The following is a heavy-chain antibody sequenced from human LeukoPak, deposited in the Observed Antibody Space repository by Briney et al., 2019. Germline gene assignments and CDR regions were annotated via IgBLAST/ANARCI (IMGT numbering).Heavy chain of an antibody. J-gene: IGHJ5*02. CDR1: DGSISGGNYY. D-gene: IGHD3-22*01. Sequence: SETLSLTCTVSDGSISGGNYYWSWIRQPPGKGLEWIGEINHSGSTNYNPSLKSRVTISVDTSKNQFSLKLSSVTAADTAVYYCARGHYYYDSSGFDPWGQGTLVTVSS. CDR2: INHSGST. CDR3: ARGHYYYDSSGFDP. V-gene: IGHV4-39*07.